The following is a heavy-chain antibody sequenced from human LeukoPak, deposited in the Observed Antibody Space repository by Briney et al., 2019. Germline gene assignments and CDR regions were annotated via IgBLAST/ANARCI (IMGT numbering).Heavy chain of an antibody. CDR3: AKHLDD. CDR2: ISYDGSNK. J-gene: IGHJ4*02. D-gene: IGHD3-3*02. Sequence: GGSLRLSCVASGFTFSNFAMDWVRQAPGKGLEWVAVISYDGSNKYYADSVKGRFTISRDNSKNTLYLQMNSLRAEDTAVYYCAKHLDDWGQGTLVTVSS. V-gene: IGHV3-30*04. CDR1: GFTFSNFA.